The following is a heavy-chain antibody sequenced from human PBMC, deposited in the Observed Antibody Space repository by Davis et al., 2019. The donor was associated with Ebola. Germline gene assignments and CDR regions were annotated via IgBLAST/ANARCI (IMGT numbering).Heavy chain of an antibody. Sequence: AASVKVSCKASGYTFTSYSMHWVRQAPGQRLEWMGWINAGNGNTKYSQKFQGRVTITRDTFASTAYLEVSSLRSEDTAVYYCARGSGDILTGYYRYYYYGMDVWGQGTTVTVSS. CDR2: INAGNGNT. D-gene: IGHD3-9*01. CDR1: GYTFTSYS. V-gene: IGHV1-3*01. J-gene: IGHJ6*02. CDR3: ARGSGDILTGYYRYYYYGMDV.